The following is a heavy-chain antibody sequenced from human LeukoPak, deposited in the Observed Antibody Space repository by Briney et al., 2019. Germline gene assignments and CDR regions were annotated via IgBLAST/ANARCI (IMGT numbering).Heavy chain of an antibody. J-gene: IGHJ4*02. V-gene: IGHV5-51*01. CDR2: IYPGDSDT. CDR1: GYSFTSYW. D-gene: IGHD3-3*01. CDR3: ARCHKGDFWSGYHFDY. Sequence: GESLKISCKGSGYSFTSYWIGWVRQMPGKGLEWMGIIYPGDSDTRYSPSFQGQVTISADKSISTAYLQWSSLKASDTAMYYCARCHKGDFWSGYHFDYWGQGTLVTVSS.